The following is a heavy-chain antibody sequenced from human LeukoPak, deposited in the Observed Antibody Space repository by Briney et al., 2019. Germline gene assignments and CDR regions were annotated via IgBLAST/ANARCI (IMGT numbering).Heavy chain of an antibody. J-gene: IGHJ4*02. CDR3: AKGGSGSYPFDY. D-gene: IGHD1-26*01. CDR2: ISGSGGST. V-gene: IGHV3-23*01. Sequence: PGGSLRLSCAASGFTFSSYGMSWVRQAPGRGLEWVSAISGSGGSTYYADSVKGRFTISRDNSKNTLYLQMNSLRAEDTAVYYCAKGGSGSYPFDYWGQGTLVTVSS. CDR1: GFTFSSYG.